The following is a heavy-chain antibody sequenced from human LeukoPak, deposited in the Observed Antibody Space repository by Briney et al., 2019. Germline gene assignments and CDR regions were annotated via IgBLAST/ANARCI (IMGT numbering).Heavy chain of an antibody. J-gene: IGHJ6*03. CDR2: IYYSGST. V-gene: IGHV4-59*08. D-gene: IGHD1-26*01. Sequence: PSETLSLTCTVSGGSISSYYWSWIRQPPGKGLEWIGYIYYSGSTNYNPSLKSRVTISVDTSKNQFSLKLSSVTAADTAVYYCARAMWEQANPYYYYYYMDVWGKGTTVTVSS. CDR3: ARAMWEQANPYYYYYYMDV. CDR1: GGSISSYY.